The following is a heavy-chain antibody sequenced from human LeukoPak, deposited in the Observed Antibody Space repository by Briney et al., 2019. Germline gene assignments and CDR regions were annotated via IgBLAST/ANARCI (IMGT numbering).Heavy chain of an antibody. CDR3: TSGHYGLDV. V-gene: IGHV3-11*03. CDR1: RFTFSDYY. CDR2: ISTTGSDT. Sequence: GVSVRLSCEASRFTFSDYYRSWIRQAPAKGVEWVAFISTTGSDTYLADSVKGRLTVSRDNAKSSLYLQMNSLTAEDTAVYDCTSGHYGLDVWGQGSTVTVSS. J-gene: IGHJ6*02.